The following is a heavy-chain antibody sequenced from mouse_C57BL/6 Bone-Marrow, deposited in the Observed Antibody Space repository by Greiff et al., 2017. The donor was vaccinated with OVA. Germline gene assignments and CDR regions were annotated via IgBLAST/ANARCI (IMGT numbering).Heavy chain of an antibody. Sequence: EVHLVESGEGLVKPGGSLKLSCAASGFTFSSYAMSWVRQTPEKRLEWVAYISSGGDYIYYADTVKGRFTISRDNARNTLYLQMSSLKSEDTAMYYCTREPIYYYGSRGMDYWGQGTSVTVSS. CDR3: TREPIYYYGSRGMDY. CDR2: ISSGGDYI. J-gene: IGHJ4*01. D-gene: IGHD1-1*01. CDR1: GFTFSSYA. V-gene: IGHV5-9-1*02.